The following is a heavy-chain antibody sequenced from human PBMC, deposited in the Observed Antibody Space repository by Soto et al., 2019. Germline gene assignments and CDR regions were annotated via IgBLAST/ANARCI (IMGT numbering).Heavy chain of an antibody. Sequence: QAQLVQSGAEVKKPGSSVKVSCKASGGSFSDYTINWVRQAPGQGLEWMGGVIPIFQTPTYAQNFQGRVTITADESTSTAYMELNSLTSGDTAVYYCARVSRGPIDNWGQGTLFTVSS. D-gene: IGHD3-10*01. J-gene: IGHJ4*02. V-gene: IGHV1-69*01. CDR1: GGSFSDYT. CDR2: VIPIFQTP. CDR3: ARVSRGPIDN.